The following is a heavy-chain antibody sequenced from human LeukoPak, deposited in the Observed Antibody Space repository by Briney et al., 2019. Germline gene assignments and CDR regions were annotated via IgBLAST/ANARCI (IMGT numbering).Heavy chain of an antibody. D-gene: IGHD6-6*01. J-gene: IGHJ4*02. Sequence: GGSLRLSCAASGFTLSSYAMSWVRQAPGKGLEWVSAISVSGNTYHADSVKGRFTISRDSSKNTLYLQMNSLRAADTAVYYCARDKGTSYLSSFDYWGQGTLVTVSS. V-gene: IGHV3-23*01. CDR2: ISVSGNT. CDR1: GFTLSSYA. CDR3: ARDKGTSYLSSFDY.